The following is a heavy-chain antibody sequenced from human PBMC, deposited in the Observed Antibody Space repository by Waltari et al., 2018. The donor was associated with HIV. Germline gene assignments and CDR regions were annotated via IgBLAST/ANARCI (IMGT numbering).Heavy chain of an antibody. V-gene: IGHV3-33*01. CDR1: GFTFSTFA. CDR2: IWYDGENK. CDR3: ARGGYYYDISGYYHY. D-gene: IGHD3-22*01. J-gene: IGHJ4*02. Sequence: QVQLVESGGGVVQPGRSLRLSCAASGFTFSTFAMPWVRQAPGKGLEGVAVIWYDGENKYYADSVKGRFTISRDNSKNTLYLQMNSLRVEDTAVYYCARGGYYYDISGYYHYWGQGTLVTVSS.